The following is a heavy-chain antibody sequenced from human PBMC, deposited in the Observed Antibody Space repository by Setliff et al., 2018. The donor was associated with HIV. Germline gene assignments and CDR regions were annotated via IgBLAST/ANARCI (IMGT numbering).Heavy chain of an antibody. D-gene: IGHD3-3*01. V-gene: IGHV1-69*06. CDR2: ITPILGTT. CDR3: ASRQYMDFWTLTEDAFDI. J-gene: IGHJ3*02. CDR1: GDTFSSYS. Sequence: SVKVSCKASGDTFSSYSVIWVRQAPGQGLEWMGRITPILGTTYYAQNFQDRVTLTAYRSKKTVYIELSSLRSEDTAIYFCASRQYMDFWTLTEDAFDICGQGTSVT.